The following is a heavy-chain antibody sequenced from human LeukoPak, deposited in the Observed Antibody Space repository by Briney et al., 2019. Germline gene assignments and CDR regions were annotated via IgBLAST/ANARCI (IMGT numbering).Heavy chain of an antibody. CDR1: GFTFSSYE. D-gene: IGHD3-9*01. CDR3: ARESGYDILTGYYSLVDY. V-gene: IGHV3-48*03. CDR2: ISSSGSTI. J-gene: IGHJ4*02. Sequence: GGSLRLSCAASGFTFSSYEMNWVRQAPGKGLEWVSYISSSGSTIYYADSVKGRFTISRDNAKNSLYLQMNSLRAEDTAVYYCARESGYDILTGYYSLVDYWGQGTLVTVPS.